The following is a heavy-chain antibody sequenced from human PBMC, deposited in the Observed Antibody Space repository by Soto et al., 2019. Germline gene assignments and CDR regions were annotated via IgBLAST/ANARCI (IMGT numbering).Heavy chain of an antibody. CDR2: MWFDGSLE. V-gene: IGHV3-33*01. CDR1: GFTLNTSA. CDR3: ARDRPSISRTRYCYDMDV. J-gene: IGHJ6*02. D-gene: IGHD3-3*02. Sequence: AGSPRPSLAPSGFTLNTSAIHSVCLSPGKGQPRVPLMWFDGSLEYYAETEKGRFTTARDNSRNTLYLQMNSVRAEDTAVYYCARDRPSISRTRYCYDMDVWGQRSTVTVS.